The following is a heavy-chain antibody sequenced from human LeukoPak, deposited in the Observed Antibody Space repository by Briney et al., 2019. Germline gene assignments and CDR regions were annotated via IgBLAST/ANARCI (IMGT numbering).Heavy chain of an antibody. CDR2: ISSSSSYI. J-gene: IGHJ4*02. CDR1: GFTFSNYN. V-gene: IGHV3-21*01. D-gene: IGHD6-13*01. Sequence: GGSLRLSCAASGFTFSNYNMNWVRQAPGKGLEWVSSISSSSSYIYYADSVKGRFTISRDNTKNSLYLQMNSLRAEDTAVYYCARVPQGSSWPYYFDYWGQGTLVTVSS. CDR3: ARVPQGSSWPYYFDY.